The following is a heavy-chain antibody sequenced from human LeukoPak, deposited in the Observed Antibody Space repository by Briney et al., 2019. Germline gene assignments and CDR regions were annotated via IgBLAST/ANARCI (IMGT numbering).Heavy chain of an antibody. CDR1: GGSISSYY. CDR3: ARDEQHYDILTGYYKGAWFDP. CDR2: IYTSGST. J-gene: IGHJ5*02. V-gene: IGHV4-4*07. D-gene: IGHD3-9*01. Sequence: SETLSLTCTVSGGSISSYYWSWIRQPAGKGLEWIGRIYTSGSTNYNPSLKSRVTMSVDTCKNQFSLKLSSVTAADTAVYYCARDEQHYDILTGYYKGAWFDPWGQGTLVTVSS.